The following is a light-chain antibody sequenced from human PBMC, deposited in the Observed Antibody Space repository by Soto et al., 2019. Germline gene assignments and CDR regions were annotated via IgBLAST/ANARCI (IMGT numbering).Light chain of an antibody. CDR2: AAS. Sequence: AIQMTQSPSSLSASVGDGVTITCRARQGISSDLGWYQQKPGKAPRLLIYAASTLHSGVPSRFSGSGSGTDFTLTISSLQPEDFATYYCLQDHNSPLTFGQGTKVEIK. J-gene: IGKJ1*01. V-gene: IGKV1-6*01. CDR1: QGISSD. CDR3: LQDHNSPLT.